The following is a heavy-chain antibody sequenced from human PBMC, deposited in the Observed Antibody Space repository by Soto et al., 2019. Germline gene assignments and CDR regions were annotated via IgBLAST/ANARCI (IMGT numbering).Heavy chain of an antibody. CDR3: ARGTGRRAARPHAFEI. V-gene: IGHV4-4*07. CDR1: VGSISSYY. CDR2: IYTSGST. J-gene: IGHJ3*02. D-gene: IGHD6-6*01. Sequence: SETLFLTCTVSVGSISSYYWSWIRQPAGKGLEWIGRIYTSGSTNYNPSLKSRVTMSVDTSKNQFSLKLSSVTAADTAVYYCARGTGRRAARPHAFEIWGQGKMVTGS.